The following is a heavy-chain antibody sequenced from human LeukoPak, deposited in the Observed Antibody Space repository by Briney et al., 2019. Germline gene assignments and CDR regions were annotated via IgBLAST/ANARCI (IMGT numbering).Heavy chain of an antibody. CDR3: AKEVEDGYNYPLWY. CDR1: GFTFSSYA. CDR2: ISGSGGST. V-gene: IGHV3-23*01. Sequence: GGSLRLSCAASGFTFSSYAMSWVRQAPGKGLEWVSAISGSGGSTYYADSVKGRFTISRDNSKSTLYLQMNSLRAEDTAVYYCAKEVEDGYNYPLWYWGQGTLVTVSS. D-gene: IGHD5-24*01. J-gene: IGHJ4*02.